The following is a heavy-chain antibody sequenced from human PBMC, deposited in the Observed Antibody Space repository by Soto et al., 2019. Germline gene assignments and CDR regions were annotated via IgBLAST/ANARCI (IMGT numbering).Heavy chain of an antibody. V-gene: IGHV4-59*08. CDR1: GGSISSYY. D-gene: IGHD3-9*01. Sequence: SETLSLTCTVSGGSISSYYWSWIRQPPGKGLEWIGYIYYSGSTNYNPSLKSRVTISVDTSKNQFSLKLSSVTAADTAVYYCARGLRYPPEYFQHWGQGTLVTVS. CDR3: ARGLRYPPEYFQH. J-gene: IGHJ1*01. CDR2: IYYSGST.